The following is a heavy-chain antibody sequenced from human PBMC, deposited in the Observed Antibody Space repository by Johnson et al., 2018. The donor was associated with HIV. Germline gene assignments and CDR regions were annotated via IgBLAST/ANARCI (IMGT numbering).Heavy chain of an antibody. CDR3: ARGGWLGYCSSTSCSKDAFDI. J-gene: IGHJ3*02. Sequence: QVQLVESGGGVVQPGRSLRLSCAASGFTFSSYTMHWVRQAPGTGLEWVAVISYDGSNKYYADSVKGRFTISRDNSKNTQFLQMNSLRDEDTAVYYCARGGWLGYCSSTSCSKDAFDIWGQGTMVTVSS. V-gene: IGHV3-30-3*01. CDR2: ISYDGSNK. CDR1: GFTFSSYT. D-gene: IGHD2-2*01.